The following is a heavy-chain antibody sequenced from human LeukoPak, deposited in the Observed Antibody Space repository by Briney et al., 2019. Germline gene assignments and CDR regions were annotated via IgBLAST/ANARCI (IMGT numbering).Heavy chain of an antibody. CDR1: GFSLSTSGVG. CDR3: AHKGQRYFDWGSFDY. V-gene: IGHV2-5*02. D-gene: IGHD3-9*01. Sequence: ESGPTLVKPTQTLTLTCTFSGFSLSTSGVGVGWIRQPPGKALEWLALIYWDDDKRYSPSLKGRLTITKDTSKNQVVLTMTNMDPVDTATYYCAHKGQRYFDWGSFDYWGQGTLVTVSS. CDR2: IYWDDDK. J-gene: IGHJ4*02.